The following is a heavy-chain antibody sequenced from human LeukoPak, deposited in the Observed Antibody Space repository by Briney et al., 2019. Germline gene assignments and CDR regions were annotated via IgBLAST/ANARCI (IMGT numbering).Heavy chain of an antibody. D-gene: IGHD1-7*01. CDR2: ISGSGGST. V-gene: IGHV3-23*01. CDR1: GFTFSSYA. CDR3: AKDPYNWNYDSWFDP. Sequence: PGGSLRLSCAASGFTFSSYAMSWVRQAPGKGLEWVSAISGSGGSTYYADSVKGRSTISRDNSKNTLYLQMNSLRAEDTAVYYCAKDPYNWNYDSWFDPWGQGTLVTVSS. J-gene: IGHJ5*02.